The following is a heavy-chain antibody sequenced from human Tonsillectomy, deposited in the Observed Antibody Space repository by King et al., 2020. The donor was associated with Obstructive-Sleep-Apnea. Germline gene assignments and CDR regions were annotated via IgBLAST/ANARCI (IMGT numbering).Heavy chain of an antibody. Sequence: VQLVESGGGLVQPGGSLRLSCAASGFTFSSYSLHLVRQAPGKGLEWLSYISSGGTTIYYADSVQGRFTISRDNAKNSLSLQINSLSAEDTAVYFCAREGGYYDSSGYAPIFDYWGQGTLVTVSS. CDR3: AREGGYYDSSGYAPIFDY. J-gene: IGHJ4*02. V-gene: IGHV3-48*03. D-gene: IGHD3-22*01. CDR1: GFTFSSYS. CDR2: ISSGGTTI.